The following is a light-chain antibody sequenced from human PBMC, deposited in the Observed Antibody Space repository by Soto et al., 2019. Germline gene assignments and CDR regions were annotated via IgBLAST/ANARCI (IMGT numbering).Light chain of an antibody. V-gene: IGKV3-15*01. Sequence: EIVLTQSPGTLSLSPGERATFSCRASQSVSSNLAWYQQKPGQAPRLLIYGASIRATGIPDRFSGSGSGTEFTLTISTLQSEDFAIYYCQNYNNWPPWTFGQGTKVDIK. CDR3: QNYNNWPPWT. CDR2: GAS. CDR1: QSVSSN. J-gene: IGKJ1*01.